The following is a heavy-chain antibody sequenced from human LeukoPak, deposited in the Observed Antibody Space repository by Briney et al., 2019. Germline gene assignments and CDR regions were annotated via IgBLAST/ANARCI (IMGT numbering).Heavy chain of an antibody. CDR1: GGSISSGSYY. V-gene: IGHV4-61*02. CDR3: ARSLRVLEELSLYWFDP. CDR2: IYTSGST. J-gene: IGHJ5*02. D-gene: IGHD3-16*02. Sequence: SETLSLTCAVSGGSISSGSYYWSWIRQPAGKGLEWIGRIYTSGSTNYNPSLKSRVTISVDTSKNQFSLKLSSVTAADTAVYYCARSLRVLEELSLYWFDPWGQGTLVTVSS.